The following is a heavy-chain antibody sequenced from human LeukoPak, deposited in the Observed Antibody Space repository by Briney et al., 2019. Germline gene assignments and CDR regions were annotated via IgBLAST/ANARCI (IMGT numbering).Heavy chain of an antibody. CDR2: ISSSSSYI. Sequence: GSLRLSCAASGFTFSSYSMNWVRQAPGKGLEWVSSISSSSSYIYYADSVKGRFTISRDNAKNSLYLQMNSLRAEDTAVYYCAREAYGSGSYYNARWFDPWGQGTLVTVSS. CDR1: GFTFSSYS. CDR3: AREAYGSGSYYNARWFDP. J-gene: IGHJ5*02. D-gene: IGHD3-10*01. V-gene: IGHV3-21*01.